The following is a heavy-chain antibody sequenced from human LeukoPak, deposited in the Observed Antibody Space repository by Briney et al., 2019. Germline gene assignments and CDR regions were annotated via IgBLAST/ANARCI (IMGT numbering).Heavy chain of an antibody. CDR1: GGSFSGYY. CDR3: ARVFTIFYHKRAFDI. D-gene: IGHD3-9*01. Sequence: PSETLSLTCAVYGGSFSGYYWSWTRQPPGKGLEWIGEINHSGSTNYNPSLKSRVTISVDTSKNQFSLKLSSVTAADTAVYYCARVFTIFYHKRAFDIWGQGTMVTVSS. CDR2: INHSGST. V-gene: IGHV4-34*01. J-gene: IGHJ3*02.